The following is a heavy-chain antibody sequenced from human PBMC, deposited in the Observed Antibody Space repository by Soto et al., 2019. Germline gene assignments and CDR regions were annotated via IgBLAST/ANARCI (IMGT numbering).Heavy chain of an antibody. CDR2: IGASGDIT. CDR1: GFSFTNFA. V-gene: IGHV3-23*01. D-gene: IGHD2-21*02. CDR3: AKDDFTDRGDDYFDY. J-gene: IGHJ4*02. Sequence: GGSLRLSCAASGFSFTNFAMSWVRQAPGKGLEWVAGIGASGDITWYADSVKGRLSISRDNSKNTLYLQLNSLRFEETAVYYCAKDDFTDRGDDYFDYWGPGTLVTVSS.